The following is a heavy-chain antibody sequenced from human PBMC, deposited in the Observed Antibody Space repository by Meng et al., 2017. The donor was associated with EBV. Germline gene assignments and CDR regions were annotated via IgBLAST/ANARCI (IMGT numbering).Heavy chain of an antibody. J-gene: IGHJ4*02. CDR2: LIPMSGAP. V-gene: IGHV1-69*01. CDR1: GGTFRSDA. CDR3: ASESGRGFTPDY. Sequence: VQLQQSGAEVKKPGSSVKCSCRTSGGTFRSDAVSWVRQAPGQGLEWMGGLIPMSGAPHYAQKFQDRVTIIADESTSTHSMELNNLRFEDTAMYYCASESGRGFTPDYWGQGTLVTVSS. D-gene: IGHD3-10*01.